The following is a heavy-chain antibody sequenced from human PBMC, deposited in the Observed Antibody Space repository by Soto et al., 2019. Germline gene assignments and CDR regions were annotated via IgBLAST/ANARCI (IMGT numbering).Heavy chain of an antibody. Sequence: GGSLRLSCATSGFNFTKAWMSWVRQVPGKGLEWVGRIKRNTDGGTTDYAPPLKGRISISRDDSKSTLYLQVNGLKIEDTAMYYCSTDNDYGDYGIDYWGLGTLVTVSS. CDR2: IKRNTDGGTT. V-gene: IGHV3-15*01. D-gene: IGHD4-17*01. CDR3: STDNDYGDYGIDY. CDR1: GFNFTKAW. J-gene: IGHJ4*02.